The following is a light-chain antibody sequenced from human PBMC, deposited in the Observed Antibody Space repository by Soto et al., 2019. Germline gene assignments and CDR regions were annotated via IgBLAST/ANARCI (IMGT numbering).Light chain of an antibody. Sequence: QSVLTQPPSASGTPGQRVTISCSGSSSNIGSNTVNWYQQLPGTAPKLLIYSSNQRPSGVPDRFSGSKSGTSASLAISGLQSEDEADYYCAAWDDSLKGPNWVFGGGTKVTVL. CDR3: AAWDDSLKGPNWV. CDR2: SSN. J-gene: IGLJ3*02. CDR1: SSNIGSNT. V-gene: IGLV1-44*01.